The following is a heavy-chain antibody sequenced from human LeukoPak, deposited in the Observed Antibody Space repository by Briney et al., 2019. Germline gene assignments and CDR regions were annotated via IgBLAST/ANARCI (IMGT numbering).Heavy chain of an antibody. J-gene: IGHJ5*02. Sequence: GGSLRLSCAFSKFTFSNYSVNWVRQAPGKGLEWVSSISSSSSYIYYADSVKGRFTISRDNAKNSLYLQMNSLRAEDTAVYYCARIYGAMALGGFDPWGQGTLVTVSS. V-gene: IGHV3-21*01. D-gene: IGHD5-18*01. CDR1: KFTFSNYS. CDR2: ISSSSSYI. CDR3: ARIYGAMALGGFDP.